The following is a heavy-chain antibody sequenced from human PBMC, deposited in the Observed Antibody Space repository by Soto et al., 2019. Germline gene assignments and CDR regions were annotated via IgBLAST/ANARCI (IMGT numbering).Heavy chain of an antibody. CDR3: ARSMKGWERGYYFDY. Sequence: QVQLVQSGAEVKKPGASVKVSCKASGYTFTGYYIHWVRQAPGQGLEWMGWINPNSGGANYAQKFQGWVTMTRDTSINTAYMELSRLGSDDTAVYFCARSMKGWERGYYFDYWGQGTLVTVSS. V-gene: IGHV1-2*04. CDR1: GYTFTGYY. D-gene: IGHD1-26*01. CDR2: INPNSGGA. J-gene: IGHJ4*02.